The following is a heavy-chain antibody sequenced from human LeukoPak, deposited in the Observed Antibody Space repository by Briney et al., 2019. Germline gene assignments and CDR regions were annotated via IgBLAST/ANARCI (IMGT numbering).Heavy chain of an antibody. D-gene: IGHD2-2*01. V-gene: IGHV4-39*01. CDR2: IYYSGST. J-gene: IGHJ5*02. CDR3: ARTLIVVVPAAIGGWFDP. CDR1: GGSFSGYY. Sequence: SETLSLTCAVYGGSFSGYYWGWIRQPPGKGLEWIGSIYYSGSTYYNPSLKSRVTISVDTSKNQFSLKLSSVTAADTAVYYCARTLIVVVPAAIGGWFDPWGQGTLVTVSS.